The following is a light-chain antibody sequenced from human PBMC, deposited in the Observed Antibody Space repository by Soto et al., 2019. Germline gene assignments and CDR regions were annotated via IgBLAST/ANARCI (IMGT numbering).Light chain of an antibody. Sequence: QSVLTQPASVSVSPGQSIAISCIGSSSDVGGYNYVSWHQQHPGKAPKVVIYDVSNRPSGVSDRFSGSKSGNTASLTISGLQAEDEADYYCSSYTSSSTYVFGTGTKVTVL. CDR1: SSDVGGYNY. J-gene: IGLJ1*01. CDR3: SSYTSSSTYV. CDR2: DVS. V-gene: IGLV2-14*01.